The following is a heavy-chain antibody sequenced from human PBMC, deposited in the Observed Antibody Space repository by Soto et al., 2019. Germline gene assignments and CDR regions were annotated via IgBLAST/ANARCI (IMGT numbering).Heavy chain of an antibody. CDR1: GGSIISFY. CDR3: AREFPGALERSRAFDI. Sequence: KTSDTLSLTCTVSGGSIISFYWSWIRQSAGKGLEWIGRVSATETASYNPSLKSRVTMSADMSSNQFSLNLNSVTAADSAVYFCAREFPGALERSRAFDIWGQGTVVTVSS. D-gene: IGHD1-1*01. V-gene: IGHV4-4*07. CDR2: VSATETA. J-gene: IGHJ3*02.